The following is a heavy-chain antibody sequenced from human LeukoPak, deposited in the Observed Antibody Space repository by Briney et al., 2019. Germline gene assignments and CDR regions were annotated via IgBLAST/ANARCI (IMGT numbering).Heavy chain of an antibody. CDR2: TYYRYKWSN. V-gene: IGHV6-1*01. Sequence: KASQTVSLTCAISGDTVSSNRAAWNWNRQSPSRGLELLGRTYYRYKWSNDYALSVRSRITINPDTSKNQFSLQLKFVTPEDTAVYYCARLVGGQVVYWGQGTLVTVS. CDR3: ARLVGGQVVY. D-gene: IGHD2-2*01. J-gene: IGHJ4*02. CDR1: GDTVSSNRAA.